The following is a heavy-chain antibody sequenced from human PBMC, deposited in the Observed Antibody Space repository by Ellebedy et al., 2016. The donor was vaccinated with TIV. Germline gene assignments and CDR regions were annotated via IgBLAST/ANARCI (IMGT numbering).Heavy chain of an antibody. J-gene: IGHJ6*02. V-gene: IGHV1-69*04. CDR1: GGTFSSYA. D-gene: IGHD6-13*01. CDR3: ARDRDSSSWYFGGYYYYGMDV. CDR2: IIPILGIA. Sequence: AASVKVSCKASGGTFSSYAISWVRQAPGQGLEWMGRIIPILGIANYAQKFQGRVTITADKSTSTAYMELSSLRSEDTAVYYCARDRDSSSWYFGGYYYYGMDVWGQGTMVTVSS.